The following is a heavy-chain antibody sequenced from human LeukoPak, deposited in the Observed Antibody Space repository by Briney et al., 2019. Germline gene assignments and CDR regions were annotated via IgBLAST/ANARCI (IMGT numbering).Heavy chain of an antibody. CDR1: GYTFTGNY. D-gene: IGHD1-7*01. J-gene: IGHJ5*02. CDR2: INPNRGGT. V-gene: IGHV1-2*02. CDR3: ATSGTNSNYGWKNWFDP. Sequence: ASVTVSCKASGYTFTGNYLHWVRLAHGHGLGWKGWINPNRGGTNYAQKFQGRVTMTRVTSISTAYMELSRLRSDDTAVYYCATSGTNSNYGWKNWFDPWGQGTLVTVSS.